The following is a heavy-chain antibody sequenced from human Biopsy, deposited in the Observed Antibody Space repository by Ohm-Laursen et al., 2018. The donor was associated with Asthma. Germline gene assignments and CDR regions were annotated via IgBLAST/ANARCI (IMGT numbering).Heavy chain of an antibody. D-gene: IGHD2-21*01. CDR2: IYYSGST. Sequence: SDTLSLTCTVSGDSISSYYWSWIRQPPGKGLEWIEYIYYSGSTYYNPSLKSRVTISVDTSKNQFSLNLSSVTAADTAVYYCARWGSFGFDYWGQGTLVTVSS. CDR1: GDSISSYY. V-gene: IGHV4-59*06. CDR3: ARWGSFGFDY. J-gene: IGHJ4*02.